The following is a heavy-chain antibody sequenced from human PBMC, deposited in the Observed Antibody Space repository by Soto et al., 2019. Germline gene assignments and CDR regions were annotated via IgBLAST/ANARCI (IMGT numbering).Heavy chain of an antibody. Sequence: SETLSLTCTFSVVSISSGGYYCSWIRQHPWKGLEWIGYIYYSGSTYYNPSLKSRVTISVDTSKNQFSLKLSSVTAADTAVYYCARARRDGTEYWGQGTLVIVSS. D-gene: IGHD6-13*01. J-gene: IGHJ4*02. CDR2: IYYSGST. CDR3: ARARRDGTEY. V-gene: IGHV4-31*03. CDR1: VVSISSGGYY.